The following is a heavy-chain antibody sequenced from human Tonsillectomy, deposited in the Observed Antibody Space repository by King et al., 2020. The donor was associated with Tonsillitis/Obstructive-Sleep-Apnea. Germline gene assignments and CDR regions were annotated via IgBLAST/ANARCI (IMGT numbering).Heavy chain of an antibody. CDR1: GFTFSDYY. Sequence: VQLVESGGGLVKPGGSLRLSCAASGFTFSDYYMSWIHQAPGKGLEWVSYISSSSGYTNYAESVKGRFTISRDNAKNSLYLQMDSLRAEDTAVYYCASHRGVAAPSMASYFDYWGQGTQVTVSS. CDR3: ASHRGVAAPSMASYFDY. D-gene: IGHD5-24*01. J-gene: IGHJ4*02. V-gene: IGHV3-11*06. CDR2: ISSSSGYT.